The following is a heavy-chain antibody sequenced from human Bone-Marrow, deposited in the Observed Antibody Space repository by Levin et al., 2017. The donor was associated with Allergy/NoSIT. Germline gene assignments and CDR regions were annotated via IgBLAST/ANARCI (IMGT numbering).Heavy chain of an antibody. CDR1: GFTFSNYP. V-gene: IGHV3-23*01. CDR2: ISGSDGRT. CDR3: SKLSLTGSNDY. D-gene: IGHD1-26*01. J-gene: IGHJ4*01. Sequence: SCAASGFTFSNYPMSWVRQAPGKGLEWVSSISGSDGRTFYADSVKGRFTVSRDDSQNTVYLQMNSLRAEDTAVYYCSKLSLTGSNDYWGHGTLVTVSS.